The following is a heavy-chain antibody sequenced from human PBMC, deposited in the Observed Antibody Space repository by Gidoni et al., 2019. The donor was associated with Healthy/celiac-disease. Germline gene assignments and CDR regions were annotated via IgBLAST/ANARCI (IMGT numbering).Heavy chain of an antibody. Sequence: QVQLVQSGAEVKKPGSSVKVSCKASGGTFSSYTISWVRQAPGQGLEWMGRIIPILGIANYAQKFQGRVTITADKSTSTAYMELSSLRSEDTAVYYCAGERHDDYSNYVVLGNYYYYGMDVWGQGTTVTVSS. J-gene: IGHJ6*02. D-gene: IGHD4-4*01. CDR1: GGTFSSYT. CDR2: IIPILGIA. CDR3: AGERHDDYSNYVVLGNYYYYGMDV. V-gene: IGHV1-69*02.